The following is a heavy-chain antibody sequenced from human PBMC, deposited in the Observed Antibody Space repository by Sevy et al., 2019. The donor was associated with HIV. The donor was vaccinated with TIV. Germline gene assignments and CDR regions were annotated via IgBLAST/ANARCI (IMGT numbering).Heavy chain of an antibody. CDR3: ARDRRWFGELFGYYYMDV. CDR1: GYTFTSYG. V-gene: IGHV1-18*01. Sequence: ASVKVSCKASGYTFTSYGISWVRQAPGQGLEWMGWISAYNGNTNYAQKLQGRVTMTTDTSTSTAYMELRSLRSDDTAVYYCARDRRWFGELFGYYYMDVSGKGTTVTVSS. CDR2: ISAYNGNT. J-gene: IGHJ6*03. D-gene: IGHD3-10*01.